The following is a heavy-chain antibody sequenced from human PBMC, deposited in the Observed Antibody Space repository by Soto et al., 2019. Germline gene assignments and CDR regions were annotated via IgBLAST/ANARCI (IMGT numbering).Heavy chain of an antibody. CDR2: IYYSGST. CDR3: ARQRTSVVTQAYFDV. J-gene: IGHJ4*02. V-gene: IGHV4-39*01. D-gene: IGHD2-21*02. CDR1: CDSIISRSYY. Sequence: SATLSLTGTVTCDSIISRSYYWGWIRQPPGKGLEWIGSIYYSGSTYNNPSLRIRVSMSIDTSKDQFSLKLKSVTAADTALYFCARQRTSVVTQAYFDVWGPGSLVTSPQ.